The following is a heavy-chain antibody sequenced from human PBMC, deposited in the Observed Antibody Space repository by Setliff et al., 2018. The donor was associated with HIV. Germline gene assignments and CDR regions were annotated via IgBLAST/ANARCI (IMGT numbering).Heavy chain of an antibody. V-gene: IGHV3-23*03. CDR3: AKGASLVPRRPHFCYFDY. J-gene: IGHJ4*02. Sequence: PGGSLRLSCAASGFTFSTFWMSWVRQAPGKGLEWVSFIYPGGTTNYADSVKGRFTISRDNSKNTLYLQMNRLRADDTAIYYCAKGASLVPRRPHFCYFDYWGQGALVTVSS. CDR2: IYPGGTT. D-gene: IGHD3-16*02. CDR1: GFTFSTFW.